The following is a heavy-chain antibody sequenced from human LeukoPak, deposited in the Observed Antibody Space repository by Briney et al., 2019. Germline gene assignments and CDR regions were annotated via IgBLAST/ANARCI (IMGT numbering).Heavy chain of an antibody. CDR3: ASPAAMDGTDY. V-gene: IGHV3-7*01. CDR1: GFTFSSYW. CDR2: IKQDGSEK. J-gene: IGHJ4*02. D-gene: IGHD2-2*01. Sequence: GGSLRLSCAASGFTFSSYWMSWVRQAPGKGLEWVANIKQDGSEKYYVDCVKGRFTISRDNAKNSLYLQMNSLRAEDTAVYYCASPAAMDGTDYWGQGTLVTVSS.